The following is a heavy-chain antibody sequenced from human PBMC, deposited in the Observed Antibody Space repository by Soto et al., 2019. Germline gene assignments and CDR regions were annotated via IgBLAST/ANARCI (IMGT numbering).Heavy chain of an antibody. CDR1: GFTFSTYS. J-gene: IGHJ4*02. CDR2: IWGSSGTT. V-gene: IGHV3-48*01. Sequence: GGSLRLSCAASGFTFSTYSMNWVRQAPGKGLEWISYIWGSSGTTSYADSVKGRFTISRDNAKNSLYLQMNSLRAEDTAVYYCVRDQNWSFDYWGQGTLVTVSS. CDR3: VRDQNWSFDY. D-gene: IGHD1-1*01.